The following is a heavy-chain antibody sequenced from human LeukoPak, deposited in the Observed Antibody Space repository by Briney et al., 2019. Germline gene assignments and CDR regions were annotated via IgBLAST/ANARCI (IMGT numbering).Heavy chain of an antibody. Sequence: PGGSLRLSCTASGFTFGDYAMSWVRQAPGKGLEWVGFIRSKAYGGTTEYAASVKGRFTISRDDSKSIAYLQMNSLKTEDTAVYYCTREEGLNLESVNDYWGQGTLVTVSS. V-gene: IGHV3-49*04. CDR1: GFTFGDYA. CDR2: IRSKAYGGTT. D-gene: IGHD2/OR15-2a*01. J-gene: IGHJ4*02. CDR3: TREEGLNLESVNDY.